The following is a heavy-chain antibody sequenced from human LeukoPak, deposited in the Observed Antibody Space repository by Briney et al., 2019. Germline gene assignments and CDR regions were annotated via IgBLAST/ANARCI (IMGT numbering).Heavy chain of an antibody. Sequence: SETLSLTCTVSGGSIGGSSYSWGWIRQPPGKGLEWIGVIYHSGGTYYNPSLKSRLTMSVDTSKNQFSLKLSSVTATDTAVYYCASLIAAGYFDHWGQGTLVTVSS. V-gene: IGHV4-39*01. D-gene: IGHD6-13*01. CDR2: IYHSGGT. CDR1: GGSIGGSSYS. CDR3: ASLIAAGYFDH. J-gene: IGHJ4*02.